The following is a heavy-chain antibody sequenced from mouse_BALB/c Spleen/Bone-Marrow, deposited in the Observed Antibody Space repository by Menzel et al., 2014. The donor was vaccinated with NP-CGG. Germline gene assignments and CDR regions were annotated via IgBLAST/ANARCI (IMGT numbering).Heavy chain of an antibody. J-gene: IGHJ2*02. V-gene: IGHV2-6-1*01. CDR2: IWNDGST. CDR3: DKHGGGYFDY. Sequence: QVQLQQSGPGLVSPSQTLSITCTISGLSLTSYGVHWVRQPPGKGLEWLTVIWNDGSTTYNSALKSRLTISKDKSKSHVFLKMNNLQTDDTGMYYCDKHGGGYFDYWGQGTSLTVSS. CDR1: GLSLTSYG.